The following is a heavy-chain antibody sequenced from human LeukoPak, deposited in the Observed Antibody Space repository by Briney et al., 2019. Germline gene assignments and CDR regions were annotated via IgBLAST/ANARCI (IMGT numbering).Heavy chain of an antibody. V-gene: IGHV3-48*03. D-gene: IGHD4-17*01. CDR3: ARLDYGDYRGAFDI. Sequence: GGSLRLSCVASGFTFSSYEMNWVRQAPGKGLEWVSYISSSGSTIYYADSVKGRFTISRDNAKNSLYLQMNSLRAEDTAVYYCARLDYGDYRGAFDIWGQGTMVTVSS. CDR1: GFTFSSYE. J-gene: IGHJ3*02. CDR2: ISSSGSTI.